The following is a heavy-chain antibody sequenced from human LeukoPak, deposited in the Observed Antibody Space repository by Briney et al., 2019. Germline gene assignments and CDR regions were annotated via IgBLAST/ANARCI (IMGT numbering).Heavy chain of an antibody. J-gene: IGHJ4*02. D-gene: IGHD3-10*01. CDR3: ARSRIPYGSGSASDY. CDR2: IKQDGSEK. CDR1: GFTFSSYW. Sequence: GGSLRLSCAASGFTFSSYWMSWVRQAPGKGLEWVANIKQDGSEKYYVDSVKGRFTISRGNAKNSLYLQMNSLRAEDTAVYYCARSRIPYGSGSASDYWGQGTLVTVSS. V-gene: IGHV3-7*01.